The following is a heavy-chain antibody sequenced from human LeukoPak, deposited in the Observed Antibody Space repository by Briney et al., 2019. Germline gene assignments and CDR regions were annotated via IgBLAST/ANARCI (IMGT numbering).Heavy chain of an antibody. Sequence: SETLSLTCTVSGGSMSSYYWSWIRQPPGKGLEWIGYIYYSGSTNYNPSLKSRITISVDTSENQFSLKLSSVTAADTAVYYCARHRFSYGPGSYHYFDYWGQGTLVTVSS. D-gene: IGHD3-10*01. CDR1: GGSMSSYY. V-gene: IGHV4-59*08. J-gene: IGHJ4*02. CDR2: IYYSGST. CDR3: ARHRFSYGPGSYHYFDY.